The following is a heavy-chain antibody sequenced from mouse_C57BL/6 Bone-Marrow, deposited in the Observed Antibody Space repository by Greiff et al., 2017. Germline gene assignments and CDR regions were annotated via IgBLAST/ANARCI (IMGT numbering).Heavy chain of an antibody. J-gene: IGHJ2*01. D-gene: IGHD3-3*01. CDR1: GYTFTSYW. V-gene: IGHV1-50*01. CDR3: ARRTALDY. CDR2: IDPSDSYT. Sequence: VKLMESGAELVKPGASVKLSCKASGYTFTSYWMQWVKQRPGQGLEWIGEIDPSDSYTNYNQKFKGKATLTVDTSSSTAYMQLSSLTSEDSAVYYCARRTALDYWGQGTTLTVSS.